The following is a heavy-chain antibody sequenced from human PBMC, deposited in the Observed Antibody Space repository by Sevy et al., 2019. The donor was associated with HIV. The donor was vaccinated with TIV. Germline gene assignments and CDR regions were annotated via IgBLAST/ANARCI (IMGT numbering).Heavy chain of an antibody. J-gene: IGHJ4*02. Sequence: GGSLSLSCAASGFTFSNYAMSWVRQAPGKGLQWVSVISTSGDNTYYADSVKGRFTISRDNSKNILYLQMSSLSAEDTAVYFCAKDPPNQDYYDSSSSGYFDSWGQGTLVTVSS. CDR3: AKDPPNQDYYDSSSSGYFDS. D-gene: IGHD3-22*01. CDR1: GFTFSNYA. CDR2: ISTSGDNT. V-gene: IGHV3-23*01.